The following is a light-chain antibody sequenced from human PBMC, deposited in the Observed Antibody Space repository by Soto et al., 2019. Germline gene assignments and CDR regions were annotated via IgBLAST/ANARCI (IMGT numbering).Light chain of an antibody. CDR2: EVT. J-gene: IGLJ1*01. CDR1: SSDVGRYNF. V-gene: IGLV2-23*02. CDR3: CPDASRRIYV. Sequence: QSALTQPASVSGSPGQSITISCTGTSSDVGRYNFVSWYQQHPGKVPKVMIYEVTKRPSGISNRFSGSKSGNTAFLTISGLQAEDEVVYYCCPDASRRIYVCAIGRKVPDL.